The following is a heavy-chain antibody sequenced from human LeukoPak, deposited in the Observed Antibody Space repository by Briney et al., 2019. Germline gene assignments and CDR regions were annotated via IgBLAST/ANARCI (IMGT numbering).Heavy chain of an antibody. CDR1: GYTFTSYY. J-gene: IGHJ5*02. CDR2: INPSGGST. CDR3: AREGDIVVVPAAPVPFDP. V-gene: IGHV1-46*01. D-gene: IGHD2-2*01. Sequence: SVKVSCKASGYTFTSYYMHWVRQAPGQGLEWMGIINPSGGSTSYAQKFQGRVTMTRDTSISTAYMELSRLRSDDTAVYYCAREGDIVVVPAAPVPFDPWGQGTLVTVSS.